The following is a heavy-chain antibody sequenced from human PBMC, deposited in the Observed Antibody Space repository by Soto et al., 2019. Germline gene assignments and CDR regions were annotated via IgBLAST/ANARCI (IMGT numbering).Heavy chain of an antibody. J-gene: IGHJ4*02. Sequence: GGSMKLSCAASGFTFSDYYMSWIRQAPQKGLEWVSYISSSSSYTYYADSVKGRFTISRDNSKNTLYLQMNSLRAEDTAVYYCANALTVTPRYFDYWGQGTLVTVSS. CDR3: ANALTVTPRYFDY. D-gene: IGHD4-17*01. CDR1: GFTFSDYY. CDR2: ISSSSSYT. V-gene: IGHV3-11*06.